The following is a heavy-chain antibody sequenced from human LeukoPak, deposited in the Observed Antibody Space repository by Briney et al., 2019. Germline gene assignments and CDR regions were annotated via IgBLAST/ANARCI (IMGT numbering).Heavy chain of an antibody. CDR1: GYSISSGYY. CDR2: IYHSGST. V-gene: IGHV4-38-2*01. Sequence: PSETLSLTCAVSGYSISSGYYWGWIRQPPGKGLVWIGTIYHSGSTYYNTSLKTGVTISVDTSKNQFSLKLNSVTAADTAVYYCARHSQWGFISWTFDIWGRGTMVAVS. D-gene: IGHD3-16*01. CDR3: ARHSQWGFISWTFDI. J-gene: IGHJ3*02.